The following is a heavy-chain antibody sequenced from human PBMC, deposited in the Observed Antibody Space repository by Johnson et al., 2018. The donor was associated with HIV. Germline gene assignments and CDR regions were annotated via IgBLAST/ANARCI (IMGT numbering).Heavy chain of an antibody. CDR2: IGTAGDT. J-gene: IGHJ1*01. CDR1: GFTFSSYD. CDR3: AKALLSMGPASSVLELGDNVRGLLGLRWAM. V-gene: IGHV3-13*01. D-gene: IGHD2/OR15-2a*01. Sequence: VQLVESGGGLVQPGGSLRLSCAASGFTFSSYDMHWVRQATGKGLEWVSAIGTAGDTYYPGSVKGRFTISRDNAKNSLYLQMNSLRAEDTALYYCAKALLSMGPASSVLELGDNVRGLLGLRWAMWG.